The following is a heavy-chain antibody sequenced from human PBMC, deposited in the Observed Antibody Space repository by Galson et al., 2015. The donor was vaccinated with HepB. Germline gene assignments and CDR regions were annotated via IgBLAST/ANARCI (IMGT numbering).Heavy chain of an antibody. J-gene: IGHJ4*02. CDR1: GYTFTSYY. V-gene: IGHV1-69*13. CDR3: TTGWYYYGSGRGY. D-gene: IGHD3-10*01. Sequence: SVKVSCKASGYTFTSYYMHWVRQAPGQGLEWMGGIIPIFGIANYAQKFQGRVTITADESTSTAYMELNSLKTEDTAVYYCTTGWYYYGSGRGYWGQGTLVTVSS. CDR2: IIPIFGIA.